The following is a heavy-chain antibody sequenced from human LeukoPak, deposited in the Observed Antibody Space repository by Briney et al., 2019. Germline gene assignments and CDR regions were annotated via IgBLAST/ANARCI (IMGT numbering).Heavy chain of an antibody. J-gene: IGHJ6*02. CDR2: ISYDGNNK. V-gene: IGHV3-30-3*01. Sequence: GRSLRLSCAASGFNFSSYAMHWVRQAPGKGLEWVTVISYDGNNKYYADSVKGRCTISRDNSKNMFYVQINSLRPEDMAVYYCARGFPYDDPTEGYYYLMDVWGQGTTVTVSS. CDR1: GFNFSSYA. D-gene: IGHD4-17*01. CDR3: ARGFPYDDPTEGYYYLMDV.